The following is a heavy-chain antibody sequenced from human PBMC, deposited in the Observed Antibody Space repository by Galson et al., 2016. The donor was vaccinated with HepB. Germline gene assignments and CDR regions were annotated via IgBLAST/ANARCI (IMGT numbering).Heavy chain of an antibody. V-gene: IGHV4-59*01. J-gene: IGHJ4*02. CDR2: IYYSGST. D-gene: IGHD7-27*01. Sequence: TLSLTCSVSGGSISHYYWSWIRQPPGKGLEWIGYIYYSGSTTYNPSLKSRVSMSVDTSKNQFSLRLNSVTAADTALYYCARRGINWGFFDYWGQGTLVTVSS. CDR3: ARRGINWGFFDY. CDR1: GGSISHYY.